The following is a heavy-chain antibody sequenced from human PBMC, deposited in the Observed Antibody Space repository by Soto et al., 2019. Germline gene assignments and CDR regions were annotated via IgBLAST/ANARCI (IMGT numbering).Heavy chain of an antibody. V-gene: IGHV3-23*01. CDR3: AKGGAQLLHYNWFDP. Sequence: GGSLRLSCAASGFTFSKYAMTWARQAPGKGLEWVSAISYNGGGTYYVDSVKGRFTVSRDNSKNTLYLQMHSLRAEDTAVYYCAKGGAQLLHYNWFDPWGQGTLVTVSS. CDR2: ISYNGGGT. CDR1: GFTFSKYA. D-gene: IGHD2-2*01. J-gene: IGHJ5*02.